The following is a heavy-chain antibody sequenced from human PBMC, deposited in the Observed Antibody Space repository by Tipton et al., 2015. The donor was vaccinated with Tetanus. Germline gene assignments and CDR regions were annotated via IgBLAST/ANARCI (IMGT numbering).Heavy chain of an antibody. CDR1: GHSIGSGGYH. CDR2: IYYDGST. Sequence: TLSLTCTVSGHSIGSGGYHWSWIRQHPGKGLEWIGKIYYDGSTDYNASLKSRVAISLDTSKIQFSLTLTSVTAADTAVYYCARGGGDYGYYFDYWSQGTLVTVSS. V-gene: IGHV4-31*03. D-gene: IGHD4-17*01. J-gene: IGHJ4*02. CDR3: ARGGGDYGYYFDY.